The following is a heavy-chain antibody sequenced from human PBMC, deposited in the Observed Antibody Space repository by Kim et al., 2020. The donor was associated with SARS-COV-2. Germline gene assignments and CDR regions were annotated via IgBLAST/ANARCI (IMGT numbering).Heavy chain of an antibody. J-gene: IGHJ4*02. Sequence: NYNPSLKSRVTISVDTSKNQFSLKLSSVTAADTAVYYCARRSSSGGFLNYWGQGTLVTVSS. CDR3: ARRSSSGGFLNY. D-gene: IGHD6-19*01. V-gene: IGHV4-59*08.